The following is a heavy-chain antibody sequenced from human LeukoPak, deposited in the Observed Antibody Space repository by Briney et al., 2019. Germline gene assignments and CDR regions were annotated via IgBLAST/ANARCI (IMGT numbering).Heavy chain of an antibody. Sequence: SETLSLTCAAYGGSFSGYYWSWIRQPPGKGLEWIGEINHSGSTNYNPSLKSRVTISVDTSKNQFSLKLSSVTAADTAVYYCARGTGYSYGYSPYYFDYWGQGTLVTVSS. CDR3: ARGTGYSYGYSPYYFDY. J-gene: IGHJ4*02. CDR2: INHSGST. CDR1: GGSFSGYY. D-gene: IGHD5-18*01. V-gene: IGHV4-34*01.